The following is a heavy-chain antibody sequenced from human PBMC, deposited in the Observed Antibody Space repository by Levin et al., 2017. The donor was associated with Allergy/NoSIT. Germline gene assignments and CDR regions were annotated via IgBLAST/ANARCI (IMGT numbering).Heavy chain of an antibody. CDR1: GGSISSGGYY. V-gene: IGHV4-31*03. D-gene: IGHD3-22*01. CDR3: ARARVVVITNTQSYFDS. J-gene: IGHJ4*02. Sequence: SETLSLTCTVSGGSISSGGYYWSWIRQHPGKGLEWMGYSEDSGSTYYNPSLKSRVTIAVDTSKNQFYLKLSSVTAAATAVYYCARARVVVITNTQSYFDSWGQGTLVTVSS. CDR2: SEDSGST.